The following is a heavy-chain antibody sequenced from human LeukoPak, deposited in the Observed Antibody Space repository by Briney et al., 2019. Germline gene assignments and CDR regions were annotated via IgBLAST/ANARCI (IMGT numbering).Heavy chain of an antibody. Sequence: ASVKVSCKGSGYAFTDYYMHWVRQAPGQGLEWMGWIYPNRGGTNYAQKFQGRVTMTRDTSINTAYMELSRLRSDDTAVYYCARAYDGSGNLDYWGQGTLVTVSS. J-gene: IGHJ4*02. CDR2: IYPNRGGT. CDR3: ARAYDGSGNLDY. V-gene: IGHV1-2*02. D-gene: IGHD3-22*01. CDR1: GYAFTDYY.